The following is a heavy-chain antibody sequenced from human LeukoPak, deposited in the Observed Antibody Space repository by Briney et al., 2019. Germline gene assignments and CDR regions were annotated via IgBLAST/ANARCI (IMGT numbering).Heavy chain of an antibody. CDR3: ARQYYFDY. V-gene: IGHV3-74*01. Sequence: GGSLRLSCATSGFKFNSYRMHWVRQVPGKGLTWVSYINPDGSSTNYADSVKGRFTISRDNAKNSLYLQMNSLRAEDTAVYYCARQYYFDYWGQGTLVTVSS. J-gene: IGHJ4*02. CDR1: GFKFNSYR. D-gene: IGHD4-11*01. CDR2: INPDGSST.